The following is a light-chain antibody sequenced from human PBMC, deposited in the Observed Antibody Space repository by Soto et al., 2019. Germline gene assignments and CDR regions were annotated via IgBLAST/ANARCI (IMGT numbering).Light chain of an antibody. CDR3: CSYGGSRAV. V-gene: IGLV2-23*02. CDR1: SSYVGSHNL. Sequence: QYALTQPASVSGSPGQSITISCTGTSSYVGSHNLVSWYQQHPGQAPKLMIYEVSKRPLGVSARFSTSKSGNTASLTFSGLQAEDEADYYCCSYGGSRAVFGGGTQLTVL. CDR2: EVS. J-gene: IGLJ7*01.